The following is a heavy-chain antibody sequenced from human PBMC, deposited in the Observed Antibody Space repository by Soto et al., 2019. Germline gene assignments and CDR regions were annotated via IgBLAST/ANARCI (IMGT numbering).Heavy chain of an antibody. D-gene: IGHD5-12*01. V-gene: IGHV4-39*01. CDR1: GGSISSSSYY. Sequence: SETLSLTCTVSGGSISSSSYYWGWIRQPPGKGLEWIGSIYYSGSTYYNPSLKSRVTISVDTSKNQFSLKLSSVTAADTAVYYCAKLKGKWLRFFDYWGQGTLVTVSS. CDR2: IYYSGST. J-gene: IGHJ4*02. CDR3: AKLKGKWLRFFDY.